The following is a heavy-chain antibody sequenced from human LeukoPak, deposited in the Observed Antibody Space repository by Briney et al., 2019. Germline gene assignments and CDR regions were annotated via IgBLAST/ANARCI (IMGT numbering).Heavy chain of an antibody. D-gene: IGHD7-27*01. Sequence: GGSLRLSCAASGFTFTSYSMNWVRQAPGKGLEWVSYIRSRPSTIYYAVSVKGRFTISRDDAKNSLYLQMNSLRAEDTAIYYCVRDHHWGFDSWGQGTQVTVSS. CDR2: IRSRPSTI. CDR3: VRDHHWGFDS. CDR1: GFTFTSYS. V-gene: IGHV3-48*01. J-gene: IGHJ4*02.